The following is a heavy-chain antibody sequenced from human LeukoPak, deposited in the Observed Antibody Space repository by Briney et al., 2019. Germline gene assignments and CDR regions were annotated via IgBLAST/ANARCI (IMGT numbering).Heavy chain of an antibody. D-gene: IGHD5-24*01. CDR3: ARAILYY. V-gene: IGHV3-74*01. J-gene: IGHJ4*02. CDR2: INSDESSP. Sequence: GGSLRLSCASSGFTFSIYCMHGVPQPPGKGLVWVSRINSDESSPSYADAVKGRFTIYRDNAENTLYLQRNSLRAEGTAVYYCARAILYYLGQGTLVTVSS. CDR1: GFTFSIYC.